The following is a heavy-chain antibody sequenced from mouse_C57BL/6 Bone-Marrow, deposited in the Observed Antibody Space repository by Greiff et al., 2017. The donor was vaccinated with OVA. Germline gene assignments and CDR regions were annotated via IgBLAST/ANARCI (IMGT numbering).Heavy chain of an antibody. CDR2: ISDGGSYT. J-gene: IGHJ3*01. Sequence: EVNVVESGGGLVKPGGSLKLSCAASGFTFSSYAMSWVRQTPEKRLEWVATISDGGSYTYYPDNVKGRFTISRDNAKNNLYLQMSHLKSEDTAMYYCARDGGYPFAYWGQGTLVTVSA. V-gene: IGHV5-4*01. CDR1: GFTFSSYA. CDR3: ARDGGYPFAY. D-gene: IGHD2-2*01.